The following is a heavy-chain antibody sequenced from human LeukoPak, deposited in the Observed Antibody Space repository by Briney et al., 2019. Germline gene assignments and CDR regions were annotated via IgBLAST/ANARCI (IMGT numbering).Heavy chain of an antibody. CDR2: IYYSGST. CDR3: ARDNRIIPAAMRPGYYYYGMDV. CDR1: GGSVRSGSYY. V-gene: IGHV4-61*01. J-gene: IGHJ6*04. Sequence: PSETLSFTCTVSGGSVRSGSYYWSWIRQPPGKGLEWIGYIYYSGSTNYNPSLKSRVTISVDTSKNQFSLKLSSVTAADTAVYYCARDNRIIPAAMRPGYYYYGMDVWGKGTTVTVSS. D-gene: IGHD2-2*01.